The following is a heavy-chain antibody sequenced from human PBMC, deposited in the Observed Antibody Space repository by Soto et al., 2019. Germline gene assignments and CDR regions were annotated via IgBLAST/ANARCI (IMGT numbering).Heavy chain of an antibody. Sequence: QVQLQESGPGLVKPSQTLSLTCTVSGGSISSGDYYWSWIRQPPGKGLEWIGYIYYSGSTYYNPFRRSRVTIAVAASKNQFALKLSSVTAADTPVYYCALRRPPAPLLFDYWGQGTLVTVSS. CDR1: GGSISSGDYY. J-gene: IGHJ4*02. CDR2: IYYSGST. CDR3: ALRRPPAPLLFDY. V-gene: IGHV4-30-4*01. D-gene: IGHD2-15*01.